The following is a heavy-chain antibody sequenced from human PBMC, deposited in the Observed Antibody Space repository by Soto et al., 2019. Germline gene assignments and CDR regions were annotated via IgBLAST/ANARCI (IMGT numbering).Heavy chain of an antibody. D-gene: IGHD3-22*01. CDR1: GFTVSSNY. CDR3: ARAAARDDSSGYLLFDY. Sequence: LRLSCAASGFTVSSNYISWVRQAPGKGLEWVSVIYSGGSTYYADSVKGRFTISRDNSKNTLYLQMNSLRAEDTAVYYCARAAARDDSSGYLLFDYWGQGTLVTVSS. V-gene: IGHV3-53*01. J-gene: IGHJ4*02. CDR2: IYSGGST.